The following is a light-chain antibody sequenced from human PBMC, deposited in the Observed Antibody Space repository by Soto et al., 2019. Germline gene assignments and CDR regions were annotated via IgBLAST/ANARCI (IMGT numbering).Light chain of an antibody. CDR1: QYIGGY. Sequence: EIVLTQSPATLSLSPGERATLSCRASQYIGGYLAWYQLRPGQGPRLLIFDAASRATGIPDRVSGSGSGTDSTLSISRVEPEDFAVYYCQQRASWPLTFGGGTKVEIK. CDR3: QQRASWPLT. V-gene: IGKV3-11*01. CDR2: DAA. J-gene: IGKJ4*01.